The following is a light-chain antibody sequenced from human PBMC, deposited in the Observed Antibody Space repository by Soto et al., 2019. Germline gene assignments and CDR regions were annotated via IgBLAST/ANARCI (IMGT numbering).Light chain of an antibody. V-gene: IGKV1-5*03. CDR1: QSISSW. Sequence: DIQMTQSPSTLSASVGDRVTITCRASQSISSWLAWYQQKPGKAPKLLIYKASSLESGVPSRFGGSGSGTEFTLTIRSLQPDDFATYYCQQYNSYMYTFGQGTKLEIK. CDR2: KAS. J-gene: IGKJ2*01. CDR3: QQYNSYMYT.